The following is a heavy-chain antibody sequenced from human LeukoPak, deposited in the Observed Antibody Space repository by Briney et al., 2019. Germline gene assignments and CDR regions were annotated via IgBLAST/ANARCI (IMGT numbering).Heavy chain of an antibody. CDR3: ARDLEDSSPFGAFDM. D-gene: IGHD3-22*01. J-gene: IGHJ3*02. Sequence: GGSLRLSCAASGFTFSNYGMHWVRQVPGKGLEWVAAIWSDGIKKYYADSVKGRLTISRDNSKNTLYLQMNSLRAEDTAVYYCARDLEDSSPFGAFDMWGQGTMVTVSS. V-gene: IGHV3-33*08. CDR2: IWSDGIKK. CDR1: GFTFSNYG.